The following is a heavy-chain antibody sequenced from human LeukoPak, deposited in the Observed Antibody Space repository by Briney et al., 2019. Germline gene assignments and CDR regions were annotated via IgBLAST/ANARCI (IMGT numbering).Heavy chain of an antibody. CDR1: GYTFTGYY. D-gene: IGHD6-19*01. CDR3: AREIAVAGLNAFDI. Sequence: ASVKVSCKASGYTFTGYYMHWVRQAPGQGLEWMGWINPNSGGTNYAQKFQGRVTMTRDTSISTAYMELSRLRSDDTAVYYCAREIAVAGLNAFDIWGQGTMVTVSS. V-gene: IGHV1-2*02. CDR2: INPNSGGT. J-gene: IGHJ3*02.